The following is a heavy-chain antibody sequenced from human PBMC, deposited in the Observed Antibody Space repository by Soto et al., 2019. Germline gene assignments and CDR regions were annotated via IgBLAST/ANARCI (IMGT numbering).Heavy chain of an antibody. D-gene: IGHD6-13*01. CDR2: IWYDGSNK. V-gene: IGHV3-33*01. CDR1: GFTFRSYG. CDR3: ARSTPDIEAAAPDY. Sequence: PGGSLRLSCAASGFTFRSYGMHWVRQAPGKGLEWVAGIWYDGSNKYYADSVKGRFTISRDNSKNTLYRQMNSLRAEDTAVYYCARSTPDIEAAAPDYWGQGTLVTVSS. J-gene: IGHJ4*02.